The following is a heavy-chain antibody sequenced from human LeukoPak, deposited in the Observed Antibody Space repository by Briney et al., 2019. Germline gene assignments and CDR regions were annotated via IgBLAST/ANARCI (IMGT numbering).Heavy chain of an antibody. CDR1: GGTFSSYA. CDR2: IIPIFGTA. J-gene: IGHJ6*02. CDR3: ARHGAASRITMVRGVTPTYYYYGMDV. Sequence: SVKVSFKASGGTFSSYAISWVRQAPGQGLEWMGGIIPIFGTANYTQKFQGRVTITADESTSTAYMELSSLRSEDTAVYYCARHGAASRITMVRGVTPTYYYYGMDVWGQGTTVTVSS. D-gene: IGHD3-10*01. V-gene: IGHV1-69*01.